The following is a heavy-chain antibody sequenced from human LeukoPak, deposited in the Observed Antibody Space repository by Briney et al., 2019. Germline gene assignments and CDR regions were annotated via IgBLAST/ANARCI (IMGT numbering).Heavy chain of an antibody. CDR2: FDLEDGET. CDR1: GYTLTELS. V-gene: IGHV1-24*01. J-gene: IGHJ4*02. CDR3: ATGPEKNVPGDY. Sequence: ASVKVSCKVSGYTLTELSMHWVRQAPGKGLEWMGGFDLEDGETIYAQKFQGRVTMTEDTSTDTAYMELSSLRSEDTAVYYCATGPEKNVPGDYWGQGTLVSVSS.